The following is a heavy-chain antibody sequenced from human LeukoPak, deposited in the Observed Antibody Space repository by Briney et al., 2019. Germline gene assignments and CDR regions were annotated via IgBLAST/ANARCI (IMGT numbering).Heavy chain of an antibody. Sequence: ASVKVSCKASGYIFINHGIAWVRHAPGQGLEYMGWISAYNGNTDYAQNLQGRVTMTTDTSTTTAYMELRSLTSDDTAVYYCARWGPSPSDYWGQGTLVTVSS. V-gene: IGHV1-18*01. CDR1: GYIFINHG. D-gene: IGHD3-16*01. CDR3: ARWGPSPSDY. J-gene: IGHJ4*02. CDR2: ISAYNGNT.